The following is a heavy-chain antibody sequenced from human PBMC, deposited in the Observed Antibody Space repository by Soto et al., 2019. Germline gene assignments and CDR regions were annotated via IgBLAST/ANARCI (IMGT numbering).Heavy chain of an antibody. D-gene: IGHD2-2*01. Sequence: QVQLVQSGAEVKKPGSSVKVSCKASGGTFSSYAISWVRQAPGQGLEWMGGSIPIFGTANYAQKFQGRVTITADESTSTAYMELSSLRSEDTAVYYCAMGGYCSSTSCAPRYYYGMDVWGQGTTVTVSS. CDR2: SIPIFGTA. V-gene: IGHV1-69*01. CDR1: GGTFSSYA. J-gene: IGHJ6*02. CDR3: AMGGYCSSTSCAPRYYYGMDV.